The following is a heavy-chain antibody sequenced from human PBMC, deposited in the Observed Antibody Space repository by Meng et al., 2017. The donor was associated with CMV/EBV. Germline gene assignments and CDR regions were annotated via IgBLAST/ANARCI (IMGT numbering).Heavy chain of an antibody. Sequence: ASVKVSCKASGYTFTSYDINWVRQATGQGLEWMGWMNPNSGNTGYAQKFQGRVTMTRNTSISTAYMELSSLRSEDTAVYYCARDLRVVAARPYANYYGMDVWGQGTTVTVSS. CDR1: GYTFTSYD. CDR3: ARDLRVVAARPYANYYGMDV. J-gene: IGHJ6*02. D-gene: IGHD6-6*01. CDR2: MNPNSGNT. V-gene: IGHV1-8*01.